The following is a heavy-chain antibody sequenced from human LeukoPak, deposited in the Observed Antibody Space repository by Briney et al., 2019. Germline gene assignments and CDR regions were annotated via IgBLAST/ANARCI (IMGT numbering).Heavy chain of an antibody. J-gene: IGHJ4*02. CDR3: ARRWGYYDSSGYYYVKAMREDY. CDR1: GGSISSSSYY. Sequence: SETLSLTCTVSGGSISSSSYYWGWIRQPPGKGLEWIGSIYYSGSTYYNPSLKSRVTISVDTSKNQFSLKLGSVTAADTAVYYCARRWGYYDSSGYYYVKAMREDYWGQGTLVTVSS. V-gene: IGHV4-39*01. CDR2: IYYSGST. D-gene: IGHD3-22*01.